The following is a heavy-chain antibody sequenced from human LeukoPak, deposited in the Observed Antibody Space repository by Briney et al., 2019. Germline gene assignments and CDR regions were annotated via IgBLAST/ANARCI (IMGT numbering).Heavy chain of an antibody. Sequence: SETLSLTCTVSGGSLSSYYWSWIRQPPGKGLEWIGYMYFGGSSNYNPSLTSRVTISVDTSKNQLSLNLNSVTAADTAVYYCTRASRGYSYGFAEYWGQGTLVTVSS. D-gene: IGHD5-18*01. CDR3: TRASRGYSYGFAEY. J-gene: IGHJ4*02. CDR2: MYFGGSS. V-gene: IGHV4-59*01. CDR1: GGSLSSYY.